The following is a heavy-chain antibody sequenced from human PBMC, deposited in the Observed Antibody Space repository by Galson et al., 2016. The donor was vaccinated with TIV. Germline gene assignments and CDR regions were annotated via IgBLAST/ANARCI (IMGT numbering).Heavy chain of an antibody. Sequence: SLRLSCAASGFSFGDYAMHRVRQAPGKGLEWVSGLNWNSGSVDVADSVKGRFTISRDNAKNSLYLQMNSLRGEDTALYYCAKAKSIFGVVPHRAFDVWGQGTTVTVSS. J-gene: IGHJ3*01. CDR1: GFSFGDYA. CDR2: LNWNSGSV. CDR3: AKAKSIFGVVPHRAFDV. D-gene: IGHD3-3*01. V-gene: IGHV3-9*01.